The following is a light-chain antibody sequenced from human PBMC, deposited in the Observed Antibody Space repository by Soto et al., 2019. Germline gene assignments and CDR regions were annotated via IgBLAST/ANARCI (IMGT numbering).Light chain of an antibody. J-gene: IGKJ2*01. Sequence: EIVLTQSPGTLSLSPGERDTLSCRASQSVSSSYLAWYQQKPGQAPRLLIYGASSRATGIPDRFSGSGSGTDFTLTISRLEPEDFAVYYCQQYCSSPPYTFGQGTKLDI. CDR3: QQYCSSPPYT. CDR1: QSVSSSY. V-gene: IGKV3-20*01. CDR2: GAS.